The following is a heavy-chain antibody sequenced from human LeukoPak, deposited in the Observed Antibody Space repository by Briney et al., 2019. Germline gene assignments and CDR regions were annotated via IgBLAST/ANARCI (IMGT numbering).Heavy chain of an antibody. Sequence: SETLSPTCTVSGASINSYYFTWIRQPAGKGLEWIGRVFSDGATDYNPSLQSRVTMSLDTSKNQVSLKLSSVAAADTAVYYCARTFCSGGNCFHFDYWGQGTLVTVSS. J-gene: IGHJ4*02. CDR3: ARTFCSGGNCFHFDY. CDR1: GASINSYY. CDR2: VFSDGAT. D-gene: IGHD2-15*01. V-gene: IGHV4-4*07.